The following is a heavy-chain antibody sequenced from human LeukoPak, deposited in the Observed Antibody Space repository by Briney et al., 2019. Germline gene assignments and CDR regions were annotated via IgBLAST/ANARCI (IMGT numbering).Heavy chain of an antibody. D-gene: IGHD3-16*02. CDR2: IYTSGNT. J-gene: IGHJ4*02. CDR1: DGSISGYY. CDR3: ASTLYDYVWGSYRSLPYYFDY. V-gene: IGHV4-4*07. Sequence: SETLSLTCTVSDGSISGYYWSWIRQPAGKGLEWIGRIYTSGNTNYNPSLKSRVTISVDRSKNQFSLKLSSVTAADTAVYYCASTLYDYVWGSYRSLPYYFDYWGQGTLVTVSS.